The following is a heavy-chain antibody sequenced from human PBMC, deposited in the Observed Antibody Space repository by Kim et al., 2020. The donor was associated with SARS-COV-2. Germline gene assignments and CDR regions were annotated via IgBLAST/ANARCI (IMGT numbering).Heavy chain of an antibody. D-gene: IGHD6-19*01. Sequence: LKSRVTISVDTSKNQFSLKLSSVTAADTAVYYCAGEAVAGTFNYYYGMDVWGQGTTVTVSS. J-gene: IGHJ6*02. V-gene: IGHV4-39*01. CDR3: AGEAVAGTFNYYYGMDV.